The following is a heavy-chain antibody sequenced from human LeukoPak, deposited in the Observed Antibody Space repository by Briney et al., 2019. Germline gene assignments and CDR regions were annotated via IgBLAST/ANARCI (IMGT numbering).Heavy chain of an antibody. CDR2: INPNTGTT. Sequence: ASVKVSCKASGYTFTDYYMHWVRHAPGQGLEWMGRINPNTGTTNYPQKFQGRVTMTRDTSINTAYMELSSLRSDDTAVYYCARVSSSGGYYSYDTFNIWGQGTMVTVSS. CDR1: GYTFTDYY. CDR3: ARVSSSGGYYSYDTFNI. V-gene: IGHV1-2*06. D-gene: IGHD3-22*01. J-gene: IGHJ3*02.